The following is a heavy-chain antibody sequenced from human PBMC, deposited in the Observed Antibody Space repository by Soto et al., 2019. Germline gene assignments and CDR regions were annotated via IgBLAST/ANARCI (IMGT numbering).Heavy chain of an antibody. CDR3: ARDTYSSPSHYYYGMDV. CDR1: GYTFTGYY. CDR2: INPNSGGT. V-gene: IGHV1-2*02. D-gene: IGHD6-6*01. J-gene: IGHJ6*02. Sequence: GASVKVSCKASGYTFTGYYMHWVRQAPGQGLEWMGWINPNSGGTNYAQKFQGRVTMTRDTSISTAYMELSRLRSDDTAVYYCARDTYSSPSHYYYGMDVWGQGTTVTVSS.